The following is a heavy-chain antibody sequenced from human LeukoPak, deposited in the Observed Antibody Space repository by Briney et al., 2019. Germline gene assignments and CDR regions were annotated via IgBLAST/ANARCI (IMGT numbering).Heavy chain of an antibody. CDR1: GYSFTSYN. CDR3: ARAHLHYGDSIHDLDY. D-gene: IGHD4-17*01. Sequence: ASVKVSCKASGYSFTSYNIHWVRQAPGQGLEWMGIIYPSGGSTSYAQKFQGRVTMTRDTSTSTVYMELSSLRSEDTAVYYCARAHLHYGDSIHDLDYWGQGTLVTVSS. CDR2: IYPSGGST. V-gene: IGHV1-46*01. J-gene: IGHJ4*02.